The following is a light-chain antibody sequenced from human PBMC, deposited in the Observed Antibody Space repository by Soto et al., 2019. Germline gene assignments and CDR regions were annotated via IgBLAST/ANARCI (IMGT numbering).Light chain of an antibody. J-gene: IGKJ5*01. Sequence: EIVLTQSPATLSVSPGESVTLSCRASQLFSSNLAWYQRRPGQAPRLLIYGSSTRATGVPARFSGSASGTEFTLTISSLQSEDFGVYYCQQYNDWPRTFGQGTRLEIK. CDR1: QLFSSN. CDR3: QQYNDWPRT. V-gene: IGKV3-15*01. CDR2: GSS.